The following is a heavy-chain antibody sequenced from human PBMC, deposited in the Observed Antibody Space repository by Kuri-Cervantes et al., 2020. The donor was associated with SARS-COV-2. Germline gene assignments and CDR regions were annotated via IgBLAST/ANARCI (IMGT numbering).Heavy chain of an antibody. CDR1: GFTFSSYA. Sequence: LSLSCAASGFTFSSYAMSWVRQAPGKGLEWVSAISGSGGSTYYADSVKGRFTISRDNSKNTLYLQMNSLRAEDTAVYYCAKSSPPYVWGSYRLDYWGQGTLVTVSS. CDR3: AKSSPPYVWGSYRLDY. V-gene: IGHV3-23*01. J-gene: IGHJ4*02. CDR2: ISGSGGST. D-gene: IGHD3-16*02.